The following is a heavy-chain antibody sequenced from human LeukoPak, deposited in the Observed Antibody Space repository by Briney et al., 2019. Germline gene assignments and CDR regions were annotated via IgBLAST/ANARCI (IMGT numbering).Heavy chain of an antibody. CDR2: IYHSGTT. CDR3: AKDDAWLQYGN. D-gene: IGHD5-24*01. V-gene: IGHV4-4*02. Sequence: ETLSLTCDVSGDFISSRHWWSWVRQPPGKGLEWMGEIYHSGTTNYNPSLKSRVTISVDKSKNQFYLKVTSVTAADTAVYYCAKDDAWLQYGNWGRGTLVTVSS. J-gene: IGHJ4*02. CDR1: GDFISSRHW.